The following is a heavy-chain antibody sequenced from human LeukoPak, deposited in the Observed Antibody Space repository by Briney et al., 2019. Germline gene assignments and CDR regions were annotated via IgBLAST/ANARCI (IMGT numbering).Heavy chain of an antibody. D-gene: IGHD6-6*01. Sequence: GGSLRLSCAASGFTFSSYSMNWVRQAPGKGLEWVSSISSSSSYIYYADSVKGRFTISRDNAKNSLYLQMNSLRAEDTAVYYCARALDSSSAEFDYWGQGTLVTVSS. CDR3: ARALDSSSAEFDY. CDR2: ISSSSSYI. CDR1: GFTFSSYS. V-gene: IGHV3-21*01. J-gene: IGHJ4*02.